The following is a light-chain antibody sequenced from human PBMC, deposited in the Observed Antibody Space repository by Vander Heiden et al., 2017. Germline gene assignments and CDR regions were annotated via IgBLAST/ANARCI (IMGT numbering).Light chain of an antibody. Sequence: DIVMTQAPDSLAASLGERATINCKSSQSVLYSSNNKNYLAWYQQKPGQPPKLLIYWASTRESGVPDRFSGSGSVTDFTLTISSLQAEDVAVYYCQQYDSIPLTFGGGTKVEIK. J-gene: IGKJ4*01. V-gene: IGKV4-1*01. CDR1: QSVLYSSNNKNY. CDR2: WAS. CDR3: QQYDSIPLT.